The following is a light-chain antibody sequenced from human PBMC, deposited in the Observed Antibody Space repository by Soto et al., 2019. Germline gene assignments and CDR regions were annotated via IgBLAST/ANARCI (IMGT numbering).Light chain of an antibody. V-gene: IGKV3-15*01. CDR2: GAS. CDR3: QQSNNWPPMYT. Sequence: EIVMTQSPATLSVSPGERATLSCRASRSVSSNLAWYQQKPGQAPRLLIYGASTRATGIPARFSGSGSGTEFTLTISSLQSEDFAVYYCQQSNNWPPMYTFGQGTKLEIK. J-gene: IGKJ2*01. CDR1: RSVSSN.